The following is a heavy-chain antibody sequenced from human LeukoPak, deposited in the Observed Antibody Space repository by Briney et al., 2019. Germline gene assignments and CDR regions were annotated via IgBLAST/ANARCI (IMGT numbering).Heavy chain of an antibody. CDR1: GGSMSNNY. CDR2: IDYSGNT. CDR3: ARGPTYFYDSGNYRRRKYFDY. D-gene: IGHD3-22*01. Sequence: SETLSLTCTVSGGSMSNNYWSWIRQPPKKGLEWIAYIDYSGNTNYNPSIESRVTISLYTSKKQFSLKLSSVTAADTAVYYCARGPTYFYDSGNYRRRKYFDYWGQGTLVTVSS. V-gene: IGHV4-59*01. J-gene: IGHJ4*02.